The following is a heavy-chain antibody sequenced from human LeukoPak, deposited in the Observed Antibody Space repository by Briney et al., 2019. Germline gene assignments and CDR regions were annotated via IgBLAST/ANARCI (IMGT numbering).Heavy chain of an antibody. CDR3: ARGTLYRGWSYYLDF. CDR1: GGSISTSNYY. D-gene: IGHD6-19*01. J-gene: IGHJ4*02. Sequence: PSETLSLTCTVSGGSISTSNYYWSWIRQPAGKGLEWIGRIYTTGSTNYNPSLKSRLTISVDTSKNQFSLKLSSVTAADTAVYYCARGTLYRGWSYYLDFWGQGSQVTVSS. CDR2: IYTTGST. V-gene: IGHV4-61*02.